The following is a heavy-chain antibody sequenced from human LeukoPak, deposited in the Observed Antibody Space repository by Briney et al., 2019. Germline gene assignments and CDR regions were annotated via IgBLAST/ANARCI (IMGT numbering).Heavy chain of an antibody. V-gene: IGHV1-69*05. D-gene: IGHD6-19*01. Sequence: SVKVSCKASGGTFSSYAISWVRQAPGQGLEWMGGIIPIFGTANYAQKFQGRVTITTDESTSTAYMELSSLRSEDTAVYYCARSEFGIAVASTEFQHWGQGTLVTVSS. CDR2: IIPIFGTA. CDR3: ARSEFGIAVASTEFQH. CDR1: GGTFSSYA. J-gene: IGHJ1*01.